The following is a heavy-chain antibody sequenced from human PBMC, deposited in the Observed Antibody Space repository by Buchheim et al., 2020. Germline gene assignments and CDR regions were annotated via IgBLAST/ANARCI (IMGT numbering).Heavy chain of an antibody. CDR2: IIPILGRV. CDR1: GDNFSSYG. V-gene: IGHV1-69*11. CDR3: ARPEYLGSHYYGLDV. D-gene: IGHD2-2*02. Sequence: QVQLVQSGAEVRKPGSSVKVSCKASGDNFSSYGISWVRQAPGQGPEWMGGIIPILGRVNYAQKFQGRVTITADESTSTAYMELSSLRSKDTAVYYCARPEYLGSHYYGLDVWGQGTT. J-gene: IGHJ6*02.